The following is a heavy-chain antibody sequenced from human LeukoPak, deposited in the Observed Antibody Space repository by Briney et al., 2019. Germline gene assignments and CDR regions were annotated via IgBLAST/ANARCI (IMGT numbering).Heavy chain of an antibody. D-gene: IGHD5-12*01. Sequence: QPGGSLRLSRAASEFTFSSYTMSWVRPAPGKGLEWVSGISSSGGTTYYADSVKGRFTISRDNSKNTLCLQMNSLRAEDTAVYYCARAHGGLVPTIAFDYWGQGTLVTVS. CDR2: ISSSGGTT. CDR3: ARAHGGLVPTIAFDY. V-gene: IGHV3-23*01. CDR1: EFTFSSYT. J-gene: IGHJ4*02.